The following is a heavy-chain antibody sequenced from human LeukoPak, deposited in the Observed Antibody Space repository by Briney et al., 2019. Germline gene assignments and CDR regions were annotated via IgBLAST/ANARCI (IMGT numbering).Heavy chain of an antibody. V-gene: IGHV4-59*08. CDR2: IYYSGST. CDR3: ARGDSSGWYPGPYYGMDV. CDR1: GGSISSYY. D-gene: IGHD6-19*01. Sequence: SETLSLTCTVSGGSISSYYWSWIRQPPGKGLEWIGYIYYSGSTNYNPSLKSRVTISVDTSKNQFSLKLSSVTAADTAVYYCARGDSSGWYPGPYYGMDVCGQGTTVTVSS. J-gene: IGHJ6*02.